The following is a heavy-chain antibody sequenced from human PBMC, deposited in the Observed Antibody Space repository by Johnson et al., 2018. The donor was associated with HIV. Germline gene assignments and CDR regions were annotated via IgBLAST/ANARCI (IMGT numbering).Heavy chain of an antibody. CDR3: ARGSYYDI. D-gene: IGHD3-10*01. J-gene: IGHJ3*02. Sequence: VQLVESGGGVVRPGGSLRLSCAASGFTFDEYGMSWVRQAPGKGLEWVSVIYSGGSTYYADSVKGRFTISRDNSKNTLYLQMNSLRAEDTAVYYCARGSYYDIGGQGTMVTVSS. CDR2: IYSGGST. CDR1: GFTFDEYG. V-gene: IGHV3-66*01.